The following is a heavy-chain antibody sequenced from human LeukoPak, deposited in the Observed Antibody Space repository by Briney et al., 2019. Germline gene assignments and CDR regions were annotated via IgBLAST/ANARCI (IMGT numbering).Heavy chain of an antibody. Sequence: GGSLRLSCAASGFTFSSYWMSWVRQAPGKGLEWVANIKQDGSEKYYVDSVKGRFTISRDNAKSTLYLQMNSLKAEDTAVYYCARGGYDHAFDIWGQGTMVTVSS. CDR3: ARGGYDHAFDI. CDR1: GFTFSSYW. CDR2: IKQDGSEK. V-gene: IGHV3-7*01. D-gene: IGHD2-15*01. J-gene: IGHJ3*02.